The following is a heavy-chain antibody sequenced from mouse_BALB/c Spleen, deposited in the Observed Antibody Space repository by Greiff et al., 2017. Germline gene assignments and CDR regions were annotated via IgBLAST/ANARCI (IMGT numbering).Heavy chain of an antibody. CDR2: INPSNGRT. Sequence: VQLQQPGAELVKPGASVKLSSKASGYTFTSYWMHWVKQRPGQGLEWIGEINPSNGRTNYNEKFKSKATLTVDKSSSTAYMQLSSLTSEDSAVYYCARGYGNYAYYFDYWGQGTTLTVSS. CDR3: ARGYGNYAYYFDY. CDR1: GYTFTSYW. V-gene: IGHV1S81*02. J-gene: IGHJ2*01. D-gene: IGHD2-10*02.